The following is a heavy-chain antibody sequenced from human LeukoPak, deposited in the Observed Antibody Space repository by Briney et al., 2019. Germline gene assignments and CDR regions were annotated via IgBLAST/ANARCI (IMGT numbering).Heavy chain of an antibody. V-gene: IGHV1-8*01. CDR1: GYTFTSYD. CDR2: MNPNSGNT. D-gene: IGHD4-23*01. J-gene: IGHJ4*02. CDR3: ARGAVVNDYSDY. Sequence: ASVKVSCKASGYTFTSYDINWVRQATGQGLEWMGWMNPNSGNTGYAQKFQGRVTMTRNTSISTAYMELSSLRSEDTAVYYCARGAVVNDYSDYWGQGTLVTVSS.